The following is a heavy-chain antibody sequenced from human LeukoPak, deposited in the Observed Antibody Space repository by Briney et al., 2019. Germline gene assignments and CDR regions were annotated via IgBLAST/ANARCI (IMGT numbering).Heavy chain of an antibody. CDR1: GFTFSSYA. CDR2: ISYDGSNK. Sequence: GGSLRLSCAASGFTFSSYAMRWVRQAPGKGLEWVAVISYDGSNKYYADSVKGRFTISRDNSKNTLYLQMNSLRAEDTAVYYCARDGIRYFDWLPAGGMDVWGQGTTVTVSS. V-gene: IGHV3-30*04. J-gene: IGHJ6*02. D-gene: IGHD3-9*01. CDR3: ARDGIRYFDWLPAGGMDV.